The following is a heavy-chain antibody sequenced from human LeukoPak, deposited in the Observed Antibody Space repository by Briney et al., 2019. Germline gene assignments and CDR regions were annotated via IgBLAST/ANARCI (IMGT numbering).Heavy chain of an antibody. CDR2: ISYDGSNK. J-gene: IGHJ4*02. V-gene: IGHV3-30*18. D-gene: IGHD1-14*01. Sequence: GGSLRLSCAASGFTFSSYGMHWVRQAPGKGLEWVAVISYDGSNKYYADSVKGRFTISRDNSKNTLYLQMNSLRAEDTAVYYCANPSGTSYYWGQGTLVTVSS. CDR1: GFTFSSYG. CDR3: ANPSGTSYY.